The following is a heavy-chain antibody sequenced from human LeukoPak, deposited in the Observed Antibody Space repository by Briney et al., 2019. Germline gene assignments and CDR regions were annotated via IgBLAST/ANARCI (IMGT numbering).Heavy chain of an antibody. CDR3: ARNQQLGGHSYYYYGMDV. J-gene: IGHJ6*02. CDR2: ISGGGVTT. Sequence: GGSLRLSCVGSGFTSIAYALTWARQALGKGLEWVSGISGGGVTTYYADSVKGRFTISRVNSKNTLYLQMNSLRADDTAIYYCARNQQLGGHSYYYYGMDVWGQGTTVTVSS. V-gene: IGHV3-23*01. D-gene: IGHD3-16*01. CDR1: GFTSIAYA.